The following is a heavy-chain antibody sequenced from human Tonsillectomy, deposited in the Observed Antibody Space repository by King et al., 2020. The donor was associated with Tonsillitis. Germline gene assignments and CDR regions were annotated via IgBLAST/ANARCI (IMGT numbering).Heavy chain of an antibody. CDR2: ISYDGSNQ. V-gene: IGHV3-30*18. CDR3: AKAYTIGYHHFENYYYGMDV. CDR1: GFTFSSYG. J-gene: IGHJ6*02. D-gene: IGHD3-16*01. Sequence: VQLVESGGGVVQPGRSLRLSCVASGFTFSSYGMHWVRQAPGKGLEWVTVISYDGSNQFYADSVKGRFTISRDNSKNTLYLQMNSLRPEDTAVYYCAKAYTIGYHHFENYYYGMDVWGQGTTVTVSS.